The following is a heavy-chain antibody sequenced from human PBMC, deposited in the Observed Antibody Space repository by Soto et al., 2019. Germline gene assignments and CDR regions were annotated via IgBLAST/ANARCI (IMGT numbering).Heavy chain of an antibody. CDR2: IYPGDSDT. J-gene: IGHJ6*02. CDR3: ATSWGSGSSIPYYYYGMDV. Sequence: RGESLKISCKGSGYSFTSYWIGWVRQMPGKGLEWMGIIYPGDSDTRYSPSFQGQVTISADKSISTAYLQWSSLKASDTAMYYCATSWGSGSSIPYYYYGMDVWGQGTTVTVSS. CDR1: GYSFTSYW. V-gene: IGHV5-51*01. D-gene: IGHD1-26*01.